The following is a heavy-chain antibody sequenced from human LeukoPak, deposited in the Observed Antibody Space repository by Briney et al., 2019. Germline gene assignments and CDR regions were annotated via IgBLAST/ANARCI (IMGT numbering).Heavy chain of an antibody. Sequence: GRSLRLSCAASGFTFSSYGMHWVRQAPGKGLEWVAVISYDGSNKHYADSVKGRFTISRDNSKNTLHLQMSSLRAEDTAVYYCARGRPSSGWSPFDYWGQGTLVTVSS. V-gene: IGHV3-30*03. CDR2: ISYDGSNK. CDR3: ARGRPSSGWSPFDY. J-gene: IGHJ4*02. D-gene: IGHD6-19*01. CDR1: GFTFSSYG.